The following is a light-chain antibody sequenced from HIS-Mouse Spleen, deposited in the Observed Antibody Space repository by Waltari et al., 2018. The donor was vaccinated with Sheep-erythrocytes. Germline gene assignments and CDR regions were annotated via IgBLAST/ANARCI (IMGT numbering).Light chain of an antibody. CDR1: SSDVGGYNH. Sequence: QSALTQPRSVSGSPGQSVTIPCTGTSSDVGGYNHVSWYHQHPGKAPKLMIYDVSKRPSGVPDRFSGSKSGNTASLTISGLQAEDEADYYCCSYAGSYTFWVFGGGTKLTVL. CDR2: DVS. V-gene: IGLV2-11*01. CDR3: CSYAGSYTFWV. J-gene: IGLJ3*02.